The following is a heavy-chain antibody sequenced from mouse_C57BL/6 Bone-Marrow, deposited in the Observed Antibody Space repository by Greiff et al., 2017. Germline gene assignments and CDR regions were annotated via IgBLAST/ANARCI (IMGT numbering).Heavy chain of an antibody. CDR1: GYTFTDYY. CDR2: LGPGSGST. Sequence: QVQLQQSGAELVKPGASVKISCKASGYTFTDYYINWVKQRPGQGLEWIGKLGPGSGSTYYNEKFKGKATLTADKSSSTAYMQLSSLTSEDSAVYFCARYAYYSKSLFAYWGQGTLVTVSA. D-gene: IGHD2-5*01. V-gene: IGHV1-77*01. CDR3: ARYAYYSKSLFAY. J-gene: IGHJ3*01.